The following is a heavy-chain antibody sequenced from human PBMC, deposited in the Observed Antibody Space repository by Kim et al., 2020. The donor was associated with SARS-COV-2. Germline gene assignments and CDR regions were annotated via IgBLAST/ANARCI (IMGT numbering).Heavy chain of an antibody. CDR1: GYSLTTYA. CDR3: ARDSQGLPL. V-gene: IGHV7-4-1*02. Sequence: ASVKVSCKASGYSLTTYAMNWLRRAPGQRLEWMGWINTTTGNQTYAQDFTGRLVFSLDISVNTAYLQITSLTVEDTAVYYCARDSQGLPLWGQGTLVTVS. CDR2: INTTTGNQ. D-gene: IGHD3-16*01. J-gene: IGHJ4*02.